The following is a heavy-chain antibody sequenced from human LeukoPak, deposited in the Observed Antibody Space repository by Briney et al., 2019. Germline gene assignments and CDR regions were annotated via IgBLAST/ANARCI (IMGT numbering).Heavy chain of an antibody. D-gene: IGHD4-23*01. V-gene: IGHV5-51*01. J-gene: IGHJ3*02. CDR3: ATHTVVTQGGAFEI. Sequence: GESPKISCKGSGYSFTNYWIGWVRQMPGKGLEWMGIIYPGDSDTTYSPSFQGQVTISADKSIRTAYLQWSSLKASDTAMYYCATHTVVTQGGAFEIWGQGTMVTVSS. CDR2: IYPGDSDT. CDR1: GYSFTNYW.